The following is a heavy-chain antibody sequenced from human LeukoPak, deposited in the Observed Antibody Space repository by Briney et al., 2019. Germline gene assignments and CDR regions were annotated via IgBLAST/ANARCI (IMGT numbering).Heavy chain of an antibody. CDR1: GFTFSSYW. CDR3: AELGITMIGGV. J-gene: IGHJ6*04. Sequence: GGSLRLSCAASGFTFSSYWMSWVRQAPGKGLEWVSYISSSGSTIYCADSVKGRFTISRDNAKNSLYLQMDSLRAEDTAVYYCAELGITMIGGVWGKGTTVTISS. CDR2: ISSSGSTI. V-gene: IGHV3-48*04. D-gene: IGHD3-10*02.